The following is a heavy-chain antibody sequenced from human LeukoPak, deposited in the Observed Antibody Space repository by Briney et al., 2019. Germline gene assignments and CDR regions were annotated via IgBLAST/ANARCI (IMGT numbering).Heavy chain of an antibody. Sequence: GRSLRLSCAASGFTFDDYAMHWVRQAPGKGLEWVSGITWNRDNIGYGDSVKGRFTISRDNVKNALYLQMTSLRPEDTALYYCAKDLGSAITSALVLDVWGQGTTVIVSS. CDR3: AKDLGSAITSALVLDV. CDR2: ITWNRDNI. J-gene: IGHJ6*02. CDR1: GFTFDDYA. D-gene: IGHD2-15*01. V-gene: IGHV3-9*01.